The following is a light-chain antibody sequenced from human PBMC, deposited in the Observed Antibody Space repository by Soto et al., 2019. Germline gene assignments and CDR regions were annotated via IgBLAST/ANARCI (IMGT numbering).Light chain of an antibody. CDR1: NSDVGGYPY. J-gene: IGLJ2*01. V-gene: IGLV2-14*01. Sequence: QSALTQPASVSGSPGQSITISCTGTNSDVGGYPYVSWYQQHPGNAPKLLIYEVSDRPSGVSDRFSGSKSGNTASLTISGLQAEDEAVYYCSSYTTSSTNVVFGGGTKLTVL. CDR3: SSYTTSSTNVV. CDR2: EVS.